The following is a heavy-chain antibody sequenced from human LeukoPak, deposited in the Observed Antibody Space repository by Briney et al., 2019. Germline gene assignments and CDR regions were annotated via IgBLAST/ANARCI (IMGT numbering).Heavy chain of an antibody. V-gene: IGHV3-7*01. D-gene: IGHD1-26*01. Sequence: GGSLRLSCAASGFTFSSYWMSWVRQAPGKGLEWVANIKQDGSEIYYVDSVKGRFTISRDNAKNSLYLQMNSLRAEDTAVYYCARYRVGATRYYFDYWGQGTLVTVSS. CDR1: GFTFSSYW. J-gene: IGHJ4*02. CDR2: IKQDGSEI. CDR3: ARYRVGATRYYFDY.